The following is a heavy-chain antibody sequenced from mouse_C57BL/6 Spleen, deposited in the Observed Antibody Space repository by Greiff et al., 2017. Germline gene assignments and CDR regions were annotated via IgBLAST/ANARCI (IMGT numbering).Heavy chain of an antibody. CDR2: ISDGGSYT. J-gene: IGHJ1*03. CDR3: ARDNPRYFDV. CDR1: GFTFSSYA. Sequence: EVMLVESGGGLVKPGGSLKLSCAASGFTFSSYAMSWVRQTPEKRLAWVATISDGGSYTYYPDNVKGRFTISRDNAKNNLYLQMSHLKSEDTAMYYCARDNPRYFDVWGTGTTVTVSS. V-gene: IGHV5-4*01.